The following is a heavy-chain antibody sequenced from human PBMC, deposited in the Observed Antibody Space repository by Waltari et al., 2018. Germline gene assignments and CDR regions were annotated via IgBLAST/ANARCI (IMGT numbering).Heavy chain of an antibody. J-gene: IGHJ5*02. D-gene: IGHD2-2*01. V-gene: IGHV4-39*07. CDR1: GGPLTGRSYN. CDR3: SRGYCSSTSPCCFDP. CDR2: IYYSGSA. Sequence: QLQLWETGPGQGKPLETLSLTRTVSGGPLTGRSYNGCWCRQPPGKGLGWIGSIYYSGSAFYNPSLNRRGTVSVYTSKNQFSFTLRFVTAADTAVYYCSRGYCSSTSPCCFDPWGQGTLVTVSS.